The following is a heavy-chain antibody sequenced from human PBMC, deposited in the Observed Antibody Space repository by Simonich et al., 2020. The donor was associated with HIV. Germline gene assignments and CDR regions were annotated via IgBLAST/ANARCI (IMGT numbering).Heavy chain of an antibody. CDR1: GYSFTSYD. D-gene: IGHD6-6*01. CDR3: ARGPPLHSSSSKAWFDP. Sequence: QVQLVQSGAEVKKPGASVKVSCKTAGYSFTSYDIDWVRQATGQGREWIGWKNPLSGNTGYAQRFQGRVTITRNTSKSTPYRELSSLRSEDTAVYYCARGPPLHSSSSKAWFDPWGQGTLVTVSS. J-gene: IGHJ5*02. V-gene: IGHV1-8*03. CDR2: KNPLSGNT.